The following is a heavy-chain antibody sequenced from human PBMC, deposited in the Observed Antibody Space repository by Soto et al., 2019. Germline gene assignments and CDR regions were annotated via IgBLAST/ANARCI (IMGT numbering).Heavy chain of an antibody. V-gene: IGHV4-34*01. CDR1: GGSLSGYY. D-gene: IGHD1-7*01. Sequence: PSETLSLTGAVNGGSLSGYYWPWIRQSPGKGLEWIGEINHRGSSDYNPSLKSRVTLSIAASMNHVTLELTSVTAADTAVYYCARSDNRNSLYGVDVWGQGTAVTVSS. CDR3: ARSDNRNSLYGVDV. J-gene: IGHJ6*02. CDR2: INHRGSS.